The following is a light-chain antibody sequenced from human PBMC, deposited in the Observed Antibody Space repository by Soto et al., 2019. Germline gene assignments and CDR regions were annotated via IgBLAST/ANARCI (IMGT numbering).Light chain of an antibody. Sequence: EIVLTQSPGPLSLSPGERATLSCRASQSVSSSYLAWYQQKPGQAPRLLIYGASSRATDIPDRFSGSGSGTDFTVTISRLEPEDFAVYYCQQYGSSPQTFGEGTKVEIK. J-gene: IGKJ1*01. V-gene: IGKV3-20*01. CDR2: GAS. CDR1: QSVSSSY. CDR3: QQYGSSPQT.